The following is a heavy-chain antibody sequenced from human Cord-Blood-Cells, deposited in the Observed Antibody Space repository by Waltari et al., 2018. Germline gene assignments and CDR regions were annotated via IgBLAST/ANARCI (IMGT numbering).Heavy chain of an antibody. D-gene: IGHD3-22*01. J-gene: IGHJ4*02. CDR3: AREGYYYDSSGYYFDY. V-gene: IGHV3-30-3*01. CDR1: GFTFSSYA. CDR2: ISCDGSNK. Sequence: QVQLVESGGGVVQPGRSLRLSCAASGFTFSSYALHWVRQAPGKGLEWVAVISCDGSNKYDADSVKGRFTISRDNSKNTRYLQMNSLRAEDTAVYYCAREGYYYDSSGYYFDYWGQGTLVTVSS.